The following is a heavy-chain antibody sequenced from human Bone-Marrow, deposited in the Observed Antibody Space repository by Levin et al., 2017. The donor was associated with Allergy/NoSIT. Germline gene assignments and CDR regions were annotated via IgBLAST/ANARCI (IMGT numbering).Heavy chain of an antibody. CDR1: GGSISSGGYY. CDR3: ARGEESVRYRYYYYYMDV. CDR2: IYYSGST. Sequence: PSETLSLTCTVSGGSISSGGYYWSWIRQHPGTGLEWIGYIYYSGSTYYNPSLKSRVTISVDTSKNQFSLKLSSVTAADTAVYYCARGEESVRYRYYYYYMDVWGKGTTVTVSS. V-gene: IGHV4-31*03. J-gene: IGHJ6*03. D-gene: IGHD2-8*01.